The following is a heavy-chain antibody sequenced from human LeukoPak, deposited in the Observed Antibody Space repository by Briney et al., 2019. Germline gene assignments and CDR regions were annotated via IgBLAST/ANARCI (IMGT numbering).Heavy chain of an antibody. V-gene: IGHV3-53*01. D-gene: IGHD4/OR15-4a*01. CDR3: ARRAGAYSHPYDY. Sequence: GGSLRLSCTVSGFTDSNNSMSWVRQAPGKGLEWVSFIYSDNTHYSDSVKGRFTISRDNSKNTLYLQMSSLRAEDTAVHYCARRAGAYSHPYDYWGQGTLVTVSS. CDR1: GFTDSNNS. CDR2: IYSDNT. J-gene: IGHJ4*02.